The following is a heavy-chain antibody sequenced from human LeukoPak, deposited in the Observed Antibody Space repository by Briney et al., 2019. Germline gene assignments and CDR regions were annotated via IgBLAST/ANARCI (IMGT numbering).Heavy chain of an antibody. V-gene: IGHV1-18*01. CDR2: ISAYNGNT. J-gene: IGHJ3*02. CDR3: SRGGDDDAFDI. Sequence: ASVKVSCKASGYTFTSYGINWVRQAPGQGLEWMGLISAYNGNTNYAKNLQGRVTMTTETSTNTAYSAQRSLRSDANPVYYYSRGGDDDAFDIWGQGTMVIVSS. CDR1: GYTFTSYG. D-gene: IGHD3-10*01.